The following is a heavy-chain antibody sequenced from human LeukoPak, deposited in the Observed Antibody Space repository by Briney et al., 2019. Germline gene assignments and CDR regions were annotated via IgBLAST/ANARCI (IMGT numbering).Heavy chain of an antibody. J-gene: IGHJ3*02. V-gene: IGHV3-48*01. Sequence: GGSLRLSCAASGFTFTMFSMNWLRQAPGRGLEWIAFIRGRSDTTYYADSVQGRFTISRDNAEDSVYLQMNSLRVEDTAVYYCARTYDFGIGPPGDAFDNWGQGTLVTVFS. CDR1: GFTFTMFS. D-gene: IGHD3-3*01. CDR2: IRGRSDTT. CDR3: ARTYDFGIGPPGDAFDN.